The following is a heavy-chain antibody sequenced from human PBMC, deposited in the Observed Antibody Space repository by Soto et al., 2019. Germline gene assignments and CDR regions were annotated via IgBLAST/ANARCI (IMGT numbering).Heavy chain of an antibody. CDR2: IIPILGIA. V-gene: IGHV1-69*08. Sequence: QVQLVQSGAEVKKPGSSVKVSCKASGGTFSSYTISWVRQAPGQGLEWMGRIIPILGIANYAQKFQGRVTITADKSTSTAYMERSSLRSEDTAVYYCARDTGRSPSILDGGYDWDFDYWGQGTLVTVSS. D-gene: IGHD5-12*01. J-gene: IGHJ4*02. CDR3: ARDTGRSPSILDGGYDWDFDY. CDR1: GGTFSSYT.